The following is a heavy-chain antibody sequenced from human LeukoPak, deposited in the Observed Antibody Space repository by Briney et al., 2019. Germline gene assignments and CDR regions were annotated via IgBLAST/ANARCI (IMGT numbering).Heavy chain of an antibody. CDR3: ARHYDILTGTFPYY. V-gene: IGHV3-7*03. J-gene: IGHJ4*02. D-gene: IGHD3-9*01. CDR2: IRQDGNER. CDR1: GFAFSNYW. Sequence: GGSLRLSCAASGFAFSNYWMSWVRQAPGKGLEWVANIRQDGNERYYVGSVRGRFTISRDNAKNSLYLQMNSLRAEDTAVYYCARHYDILTGTFPYYWGQGTLVTVSS.